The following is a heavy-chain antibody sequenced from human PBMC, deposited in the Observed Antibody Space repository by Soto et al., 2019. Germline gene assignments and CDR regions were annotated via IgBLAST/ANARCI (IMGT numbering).Heavy chain of an antibody. CDR3: ARSPGGASINWFDT. J-gene: IGHJ5*02. CDR2: IYYTGST. Sequence: QVQLQESGPGLVKPSQTLSLTCTVSGGSISGRYFWSWIRQPPGRDMEWIGYIYYTGSTYYIPSLKRRVIKALDTSQNQFSLQLTSVTAADTALYFCARSPGGASINWFDTWGPGIPVTVSS. V-gene: IGHV4-30-4*01. D-gene: IGHD3-10*01. CDR1: GGSISGRYF.